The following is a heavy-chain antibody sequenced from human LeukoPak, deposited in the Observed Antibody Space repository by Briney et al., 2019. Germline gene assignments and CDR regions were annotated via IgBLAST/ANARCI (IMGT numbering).Heavy chain of an antibody. CDR3: ARGEYDLLGDY. V-gene: IGHV1-69*05. J-gene: IGHJ4*02. D-gene: IGHD3-10*01. CDR2: IIPLFGST. Sequence: ASVTVSCKASGGTLSYHAVSWVRQAPGQGLEWMGGIIPLFGSTKYTQTFQGRATMITDISTSTAYLELRSLTSDDTAVYYCARGEYDLLGDYWGQGTLVTVSS. CDR1: GGTLSYHA.